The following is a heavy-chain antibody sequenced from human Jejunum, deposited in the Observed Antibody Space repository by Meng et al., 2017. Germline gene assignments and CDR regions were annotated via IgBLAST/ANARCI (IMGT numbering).Heavy chain of an antibody. Sequence: QVQLKQWGAGLLKPSETLSLTCAGYGGSISGYFWSWIRQAPGEGLEWVGEFTRGGTTNYNPSLKSRVTISADTSKNQFSLTLSSVSAADTAVYYCARHEVDFDNWGQGTLVTVSS. CDR1: GGSISGYF. J-gene: IGHJ4*02. CDR2: FTRGGTT. V-gene: IGHV4-34*02. D-gene: IGHD1-26*01. CDR3: ARHEVDFDN.